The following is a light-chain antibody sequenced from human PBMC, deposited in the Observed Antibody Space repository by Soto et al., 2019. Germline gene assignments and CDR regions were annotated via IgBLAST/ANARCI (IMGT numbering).Light chain of an antibody. CDR3: QQYNNWWT. CDR2: AAS. CDR1: ETVRPN. Sequence: VLTQSPDPLSLSPGERATLSCRASETVRPNLAWYQQRPGQAPRLLIYAASTRATGIPHRFIGNGSGTEFTLTISSLQSEDFAVYYCQQYNNWWTLGRGTKVDIK. V-gene: IGKV3D-15*01. J-gene: IGKJ1*01.